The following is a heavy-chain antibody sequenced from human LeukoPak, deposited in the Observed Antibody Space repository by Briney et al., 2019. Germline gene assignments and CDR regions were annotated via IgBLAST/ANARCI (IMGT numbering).Heavy chain of an antibody. V-gene: IGHV3-9*01. CDR2: ISLNSGSI. CDR3: AKGRDKYQLLSKNWFDP. J-gene: IGHJ5*02. D-gene: IGHD2-2*01. CDR1: GFTFDDYA. Sequence: GGSLRLSRAASGFTFDDYAMHWVRQAPGNGLEWVSVISLNSGSIGYADSVKGRFTNSRDNANNSLYLQMNSLRAEDTALYYCAKGRDKYQLLSKNWFDPWGQGTLVTVSS.